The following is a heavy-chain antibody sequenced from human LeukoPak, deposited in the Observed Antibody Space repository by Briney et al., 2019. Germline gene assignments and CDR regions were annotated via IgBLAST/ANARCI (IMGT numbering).Heavy chain of an antibody. D-gene: IGHD2-21*02. Sequence: GGSLRLSCAASGFTFSDAWMSWVRQAPGKGQEWVGRIKSNTHGGTTDYAAPVNGRFTISRDDSKNTLYLQMDSLKTEDTAVYYCTTDAAYCGGDCSGYWGQGTLVTVSS. CDR1: GFTFSDAW. V-gene: IGHV3-15*01. CDR2: IKSNTHGGTT. J-gene: IGHJ4*02. CDR3: TTDAAYCGGDCSGY.